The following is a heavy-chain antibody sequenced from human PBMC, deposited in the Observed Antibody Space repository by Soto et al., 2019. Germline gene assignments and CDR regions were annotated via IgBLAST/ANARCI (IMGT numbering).Heavy chain of an antibody. D-gene: IGHD2-8*01. CDR2: ISGSGGST. J-gene: IGHJ4*02. V-gene: IGHV3-23*01. CDR1: GFTFSSYA. CDR3: AKMGYCTNGVCSPVYYFDY. Sequence: GGSLRLSVAASGFTFSSYAMSWVRQAPGKWLEWVSAISGSGGSTYYADSVKGLFTISRDNSKNTLYLQMNSLRAEDTAVYYCAKMGYCTNGVCSPVYYFDYWGQGTLVTVYS.